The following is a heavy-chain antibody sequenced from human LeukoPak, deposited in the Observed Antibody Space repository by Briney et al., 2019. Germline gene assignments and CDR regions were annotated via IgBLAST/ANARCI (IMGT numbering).Heavy chain of an antibody. CDR2: ISGSGGST. CDR3: AKDLLSGYHYDSSGYSVDY. J-gene: IGHJ4*02. CDR1: GFTFSSYA. D-gene: IGHD3-22*01. Sequence: PGGSLRLSCAASGFTFSSYAMSWVRQAPGKGLEWVSAISGSGGSTYYADSVKGRFTISRDNSKNTLYLQMNSLRAEDTAVYYCAKDLLSGYHYDSSGYSVDYWGQGTLVTVSS. V-gene: IGHV3-23*01.